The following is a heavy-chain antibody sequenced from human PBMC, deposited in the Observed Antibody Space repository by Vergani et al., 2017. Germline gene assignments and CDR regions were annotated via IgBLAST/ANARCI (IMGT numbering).Heavy chain of an antibody. CDR3: ARDGGEYDKDALVV. V-gene: IGHV4-61*02. Sequence: QVQLQESGPGLVKPSQTLSLTCTVSGGSFSTGGQSWTWPRQSAGKGLEWIGRIYTSGATNYHPSLRSRAIMSVDESKKQFSLKLTSVTAADTAVYYCARDGGEYDKDALVVRGQGTKVTVTS. CDR2: IYTSGAT. CDR1: GGSFSTGGQS. J-gene: IGHJ3*01. D-gene: IGHD2-21*01.